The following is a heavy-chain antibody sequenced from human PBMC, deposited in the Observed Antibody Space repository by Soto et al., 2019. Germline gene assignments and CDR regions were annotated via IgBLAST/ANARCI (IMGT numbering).Heavy chain of an antibody. CDR2: INPNRGGT. CDR1: GYTFTGYY. CDR3: ARGSLYYYESGTPREY. V-gene: IGHV1-2*02. J-gene: IGHJ1*01. D-gene: IGHD3-10*01. Sequence: QVQLVQSGAEVKNPGASVKVSCKASGYTFTGYYIHWVRQAPGQGLEWMGWINPNRGGTNYGQNFHGRVTMTRDTSISTAYMEMSSLRSDDTAVYYCARGSLYYYESGTPREYGGQGTLVTVSS.